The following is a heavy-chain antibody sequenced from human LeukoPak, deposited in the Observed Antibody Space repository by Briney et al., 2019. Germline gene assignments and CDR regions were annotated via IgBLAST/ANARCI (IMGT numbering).Heavy chain of an antibody. J-gene: IGHJ5*02. CDR2: ISGSGGST. CDR3: AKDGGYCSSTSCYPYNWFDP. V-gene: IGHV3-23*01. Sequence: GGSLRLSCAASGFTFSSYAMSWVRQAPGKGLEWVSAISGSGGSTYYADSVKGRFTISRDNSKNTLYLQMYSLRAEDTAVYYCAKDGGYCSSTSCYPYNWFDPWGQGTLVTVSS. CDR1: GFTFSSYA. D-gene: IGHD2-2*01.